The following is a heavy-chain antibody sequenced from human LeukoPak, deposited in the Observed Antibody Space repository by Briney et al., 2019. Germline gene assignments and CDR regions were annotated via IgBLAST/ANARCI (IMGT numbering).Heavy chain of an antibody. CDR3: ARGWEPYYFDY. CDR2: ITSGSGRTT. D-gene: IGHD1-26*01. V-gene: IGHV3-11*01. Sequence: GGSLRLSCAASGFTSSDYYVSWIRQAPGKGLEWVSYITSGSGRTTYYADSVKGRFTISRDNAKNSLYLQMSGLGAEDTAVYYCARGWEPYYFDYWGQGTLVTVSS. J-gene: IGHJ4*02. CDR1: GFTSSDYY.